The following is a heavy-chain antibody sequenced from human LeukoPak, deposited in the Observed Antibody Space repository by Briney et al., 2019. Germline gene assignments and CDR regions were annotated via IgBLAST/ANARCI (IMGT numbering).Heavy chain of an antibody. Sequence: GESLKISCKGSGYSFTSYWIGWVRQMPGKGLEWMGIIYPGDSDTRYSPSLQGQVTISADKSISTAYLQWSSLKASDTAMYYCARSIFRRSSSSAGIWPWGQGTLVTVSS. D-gene: IGHD6-6*01. CDR1: GYSFTSYW. J-gene: IGHJ5*02. CDR3: ARSIFRRSSSSAGIWP. V-gene: IGHV5-51*01. CDR2: IYPGDSDT.